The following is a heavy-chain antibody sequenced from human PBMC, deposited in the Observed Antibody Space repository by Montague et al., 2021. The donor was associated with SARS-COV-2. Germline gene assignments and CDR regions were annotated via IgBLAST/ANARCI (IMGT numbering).Heavy chain of an antibody. Sequence: SETLSLTCSVSGGSIGSYYWSWLRHPPGKGLEWIGNMYYSGSTYYNPSLKSRVTISIDTSKNQFSLKLSSVTAADTAVYYCARDDIVLQGVTKGMDVWGQGTTVTVSS. CDR3: ARDDIVLQGVTKGMDV. V-gene: IGHV4-59*12. CDR1: GGSIGSYY. CDR2: MYYSGST. J-gene: IGHJ6*02. D-gene: IGHD3-10*01.